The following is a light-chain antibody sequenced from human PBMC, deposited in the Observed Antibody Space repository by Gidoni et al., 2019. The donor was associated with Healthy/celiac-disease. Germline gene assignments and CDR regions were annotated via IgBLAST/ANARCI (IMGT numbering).Light chain of an antibody. V-gene: IGKV3-11*01. CDR2: DAS. CDR3: QQRSNWPLT. CDR1: QSVSSY. J-gene: IGKJ4*01. Sequence: EIVLTQSPATLSLSPGERGTLSCRASQSVSSYLAWYKQKPGQAPRLLIYDASNRATGIPARFSGIGSGTDFSLTISSLEPEYFAVYYCQQRSNWPLTFGGWTQVEIK.